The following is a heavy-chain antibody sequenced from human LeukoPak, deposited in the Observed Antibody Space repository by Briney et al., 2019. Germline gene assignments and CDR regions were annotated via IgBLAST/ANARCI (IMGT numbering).Heavy chain of an antibody. CDR2: IYYSGST. D-gene: IGHD3-22*01. CDR1: GGSISSYY. V-gene: IGHV4-59*01. CDR3: ARVDDSSGYPTAHDAFDI. J-gene: IGHJ3*02. Sequence: SETLSLTCIVSGGSISSYYWSWIRQPPGKGLEWIGYIYYSGSTNYNPSLKSRVTISVDTSKNQFSLKLSSVTAADTAVYYCARVDDSSGYPTAHDAFDIWGQGTMVTVSS.